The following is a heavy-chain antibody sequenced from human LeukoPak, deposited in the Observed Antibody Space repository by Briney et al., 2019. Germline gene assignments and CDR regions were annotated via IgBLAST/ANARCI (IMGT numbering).Heavy chain of an antibody. CDR3: ARALVGAATLSY. CDR1: GYSFTTYC. Sequence: GESLQISCKGSGYSFTTYCTACVRQMPGQGREWMGFIFPGDSDSRYSPPFQGQVTLSADKSISTAYLQWSSLKASDTAIYYCARALVGAATLSYWGQGTLVTVSS. V-gene: IGHV5-51*03. D-gene: IGHD1-26*01. CDR2: IFPGDSDS. J-gene: IGHJ4*02.